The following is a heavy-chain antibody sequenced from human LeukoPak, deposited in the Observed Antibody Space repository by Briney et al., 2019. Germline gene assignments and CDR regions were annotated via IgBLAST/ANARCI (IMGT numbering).Heavy chain of an antibody. CDR2: IYTSGST. V-gene: IGHV4-4*07. CDR1: GGSISNYY. CDR3: ARDPKTEGIAVAGGYFDL. D-gene: IGHD6-19*01. J-gene: IGHJ2*01. Sequence: SETLSLTCTVSGGSISNYYWSWIRQPAGKGLEWIGRIYTSGSTNYNPSLKSRVTISVDKSKNQFSLKLSSVTAADTAVYYCARDPKTEGIAVAGGYFDLWGRGTLVTVSS.